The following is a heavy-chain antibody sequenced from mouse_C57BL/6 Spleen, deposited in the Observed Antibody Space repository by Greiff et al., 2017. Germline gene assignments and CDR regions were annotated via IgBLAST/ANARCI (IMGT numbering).Heavy chain of an antibody. J-gene: IGHJ4*01. Sequence: VQGVESGPGLVQPSQSLSITCTVSGFSLTSYGVHWVRQSPGKGLEWLGVIWSGGSTDYNAAFISRLSISKDNSKSQVFFKMNSLQADDTAIYYCARKPDYDNYAMDYWGQGTSVTGSS. D-gene: IGHD2-4*01. V-gene: IGHV2-2*01. CDR3: ARKPDYDNYAMDY. CDR2: IWSGGST. CDR1: GFSLTSYG.